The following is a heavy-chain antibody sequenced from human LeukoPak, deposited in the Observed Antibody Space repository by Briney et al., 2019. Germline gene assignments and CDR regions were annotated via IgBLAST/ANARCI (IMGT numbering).Heavy chain of an antibody. CDR3: ARAGGYCGRISCPYYFDY. CDR2: IYYSGRA. D-gene: IGHD2-15*01. V-gene: IGHV4-59*01. CDR1: GGSIKTYY. J-gene: IGHJ4*02. Sequence: ASETLSLTCTVSGGSIKTYYWSWIRQPPGKGLEWIGSIYYSGRANYNPSLKSRVTISVDTSKNQFSLKLTSVTAADTAVYYCARAGGYCGRISCPYYFDYWGQGSLVAVSS.